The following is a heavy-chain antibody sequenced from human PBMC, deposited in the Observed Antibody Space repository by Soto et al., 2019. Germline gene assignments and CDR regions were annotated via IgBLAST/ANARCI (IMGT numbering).Heavy chain of an antibody. D-gene: IGHD7-27*01. CDR2: IYYRGST. CDR1: GGPISGYY. V-gene: IGHV4-59*12. J-gene: IGHJ4*02. Sequence: PSETLSLTCTVSGGPISGYYWSWIRQPPGKGLEWIGYIYYRGSTNFNPSLTSRLTMSVDTSQNQFALKLSSVTAADTAVYYRPRANWYSDYWGQGTLVTVSS. CDR3: PRANWYSDY.